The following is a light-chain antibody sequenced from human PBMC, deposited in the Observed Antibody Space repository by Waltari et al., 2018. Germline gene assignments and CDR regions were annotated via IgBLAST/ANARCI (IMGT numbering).Light chain of an antibody. Sequence: ERVLTQSQGTLTLSQGERETVSCRASQSVSRALSWYQQKPGQVPRLLIYGASTRSTGIPDRFSCSRSGTDFSLTISRLAPGDFAVYYCQHYLRLPVTFGQGTTVEI. CDR1: QSVSRA. J-gene: IGKJ1*01. CDR2: GAS. CDR3: QHYLRLPVT. V-gene: IGKV3-20*01.